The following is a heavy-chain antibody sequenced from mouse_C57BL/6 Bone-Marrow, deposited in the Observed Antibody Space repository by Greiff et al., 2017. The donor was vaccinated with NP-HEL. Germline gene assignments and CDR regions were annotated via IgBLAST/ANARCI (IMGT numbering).Heavy chain of an antibody. D-gene: IGHD4-1*01. J-gene: IGHJ1*03. CDR2: ISSGSSTI. CDR1: GFTFSDYG. CDR3: ARGGNWEYWYFDV. Sequence: EVQLQESGGGLVKPGGSLKLSCAASGFTFSDYGMHWVRQAPEKGLEWVAYISSGSSTIYYADTVKGRFTISRDNAKNTLFLQMTSLRSEDTAMYYCARGGNWEYWYFDVWGTGTTVTVSS. V-gene: IGHV5-17*01.